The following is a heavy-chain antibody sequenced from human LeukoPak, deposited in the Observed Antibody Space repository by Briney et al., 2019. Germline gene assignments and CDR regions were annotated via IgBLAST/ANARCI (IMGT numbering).Heavy chain of an antibody. J-gene: IGHJ6*02. CDR2: IKEDGSEK. V-gene: IGHV3-7*01. CDR1: GFTFSSYW. CDR3: ATDSMASSGFYNPYYSYYYYCLHV. Sequence: GGSLRLSCAASGFTFSSYWMSWVRQAPGKGLEWVANIKEDGSEKDYVDSVKGRFTISRDNAKNTLYMQMNRLRDEDTAVYYYATDSMASSGFYNPYYSYYYYCLHVWPQEPTLTVSS. D-gene: IGHD6-19*01.